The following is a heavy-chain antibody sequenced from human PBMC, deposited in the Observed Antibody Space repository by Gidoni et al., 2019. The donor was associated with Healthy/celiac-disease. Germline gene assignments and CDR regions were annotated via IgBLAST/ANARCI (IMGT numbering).Heavy chain of an antibody. CDR1: GSSLSRGYY. CDR3: ARTGITMVQGVIVD. V-gene: IGHV4-38-2*01. CDR2: LCHCGST. J-gene: IGHJ4*02. D-gene: IGHD3-10*01. Sequence: QAQLQESGPGLAKPSATLSLTCAVSGSSLSRGYYCGRLRQPPGTVLEWSGSLCHCGSTYYNPSLKSRVTISVDTSKNQFSLKLRSVTAADTAVYYCARTGITMVQGVIVDWGQGTLVTVSS.